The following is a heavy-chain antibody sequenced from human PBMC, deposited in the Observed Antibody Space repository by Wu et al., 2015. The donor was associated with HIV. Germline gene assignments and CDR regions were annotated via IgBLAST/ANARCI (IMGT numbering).Heavy chain of an antibody. V-gene: IGHV1-69*05. CDR1: GDSFTSYA. J-gene: IGHJ6*02. CDR3: ARNTDSVATSLYSLGV. Sequence: QAQLVQFGADMKKPGSSVKVSCKASGDSFTSYAVSWVRQAPGQGLEWMGGINPLLGTTSHTQKFQARLTFTTDESKSVVYMELSSLKSEDTAVYYCARNTDSVATSLYSLGVWGQGTVVTVSS. D-gene: IGHD5-12*01. CDR2: INPLLGTT.